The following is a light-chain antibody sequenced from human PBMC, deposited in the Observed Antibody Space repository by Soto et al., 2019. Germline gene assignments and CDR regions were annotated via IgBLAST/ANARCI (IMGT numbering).Light chain of an antibody. CDR1: SSDVGSYNL. V-gene: IGLV2-23*01. CDR3: CSYAPISTVV. Sequence: QSALTQPASVSGSPGQSITISCTGTSSDVGSYNLVSWYQQHPGKAPNLMIYEDNKRPSGVSNRFSGSKSGNTASLTISGLQAEDEAHYYCCSYAPISTVVFGGGTKVTVL. CDR2: EDN. J-gene: IGLJ3*02.